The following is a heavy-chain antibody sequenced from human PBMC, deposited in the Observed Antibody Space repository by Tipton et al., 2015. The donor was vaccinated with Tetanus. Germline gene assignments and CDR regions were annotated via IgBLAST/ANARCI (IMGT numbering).Heavy chain of an antibody. V-gene: IGHV4-4*07. CDR1: GGSISSYY. D-gene: IGHD3-3*01. J-gene: IGHJ5*02. CDR3: ASSHYDFWSGYLNWLDP. CDR2: IYTSEST. Sequence: LRLSCTVSGGSISSYYWSWIRQPAGKGLEWIGRIYTSESTNYNPSLKSRLTMSVDTSKNQFSLRLNSVTAADTAVYYCASSHYDFWSGYLNWLDPWGQGTLVTVSS.